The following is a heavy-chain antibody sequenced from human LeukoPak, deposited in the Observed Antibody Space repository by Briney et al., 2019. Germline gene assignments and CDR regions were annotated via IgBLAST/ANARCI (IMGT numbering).Heavy chain of an antibody. CDR1: GFTFSSYA. D-gene: IGHD6-19*01. CDR2: ISYDGSNK. V-gene: IGHV3-30-3*01. CDR3: ARGRSGWLYGMDV. J-gene: IGHJ6*02. Sequence: GGSLRLSCAASGFTFSSYAMHWVRQAPGKVLEWVAVISYDGSNKYYADSVKGRFTISRDNSKNTLYLQMNSLRAEDTAVYYCARGRSGWLYGMDVWGQGTTVTVSS.